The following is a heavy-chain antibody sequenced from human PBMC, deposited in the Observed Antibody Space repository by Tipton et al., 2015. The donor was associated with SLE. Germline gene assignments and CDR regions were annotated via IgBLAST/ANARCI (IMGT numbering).Heavy chain of an antibody. J-gene: IGHJ6*02. D-gene: IGHD6-13*01. V-gene: IGHV4-34*01. CDR2: INHSGST. CDR3: ARDISGYSSSWFYYYSAMDV. CDR1: GGSFSGHS. Sequence: TLSLTCAVYGGSFSGHSWSWIRQPPGKGLEWIGEINHSGSTNYNPSLKSRVTISLDTSKNQFSLKLTSVTTADTAVYHCARDISGYSSSWFYYYSAMDVWGQGTTVTVSS.